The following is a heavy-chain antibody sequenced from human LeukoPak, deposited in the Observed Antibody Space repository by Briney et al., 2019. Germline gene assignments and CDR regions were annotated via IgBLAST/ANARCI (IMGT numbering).Heavy chain of an antibody. Sequence: SETLSLTCTVSGGSVSSSSYYWGWIRQPPGKGLEWIGNIYYSGSTYYNPSLRSRVTISVDTSKNQFSLKLNSVTAADTAVYYCARQGGSYYTPFDSWGQGTLVTVSS. CDR2: IYYSGST. J-gene: IGHJ4*02. D-gene: IGHD1-26*01. CDR1: GGSVSSSSYY. CDR3: ARQGGSYYTPFDS. V-gene: IGHV4-39*01.